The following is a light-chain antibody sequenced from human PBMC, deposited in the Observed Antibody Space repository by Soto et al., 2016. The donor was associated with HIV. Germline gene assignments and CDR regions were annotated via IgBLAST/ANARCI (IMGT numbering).Light chain of an antibody. Sequence: YVLTQPPSVSVAPGQTARITYGGNNIASKSVHWYQQKPGQAPVVVVYDDNDRPSGIPERFSGSNSGNTATLTITRVEAGDEADYYCQVWDSISDHYVFGTGTKVTVL. J-gene: IGLJ1*01. CDR3: QVWDSISDHYV. CDR1: NIASKS. V-gene: IGLV3-21*02. CDR2: DDN.